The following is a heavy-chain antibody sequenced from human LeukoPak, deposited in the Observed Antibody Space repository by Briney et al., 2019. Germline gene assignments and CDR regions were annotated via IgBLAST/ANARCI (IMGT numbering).Heavy chain of an antibody. V-gene: IGHV1-18*01. CDR2: INSYNTNT. D-gene: IGHD2-21*02. Sequence: GESLKISCKASGYTFTSYGISWVRQAPGQGLEWMGWINSYNTNTNYAQKLQGRVTMTTDTSTSTAYMELRSLRSDDTAVYYCARDSPRRGGDYRLDYWGQGTLVTVSS. CDR3: ARDSPRRGGDYRLDY. CDR1: GYTFTSYG. J-gene: IGHJ4*02.